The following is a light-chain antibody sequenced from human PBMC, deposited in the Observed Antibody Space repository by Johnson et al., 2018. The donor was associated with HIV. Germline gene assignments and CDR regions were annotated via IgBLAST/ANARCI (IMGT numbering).Light chain of an antibody. CDR1: SSNIGNNY. J-gene: IGLJ1*01. CDR2: DNN. V-gene: IGLV1-51*01. Sequence: QLVLTQPPSVSAAPGQKVTISCSGSSSNIGNNYVSWHQQLPGTAPKLLIYDNNKRPSGIPDRISGSKSGTSATLGIAGLQTGDEADYYCGTWGSGLSAGHVFGTGTKVTVL. CDR3: GTWGSGLSAGHV.